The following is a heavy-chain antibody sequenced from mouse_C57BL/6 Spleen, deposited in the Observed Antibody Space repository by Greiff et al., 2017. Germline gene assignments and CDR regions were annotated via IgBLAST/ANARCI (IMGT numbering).Heavy chain of an antibody. CDR2: IDPSDSET. CDR3: ARRYGSSSWFAY. V-gene: IGHV1-52*01. CDR1: GYTFTSYW. Sequence: VQLQQPGAELVRPGSSVKLSCKASGYTFTSYWMHWVKQRPIQGLEWIGNIDPSDSETHYNQKFKDKATLTVDKSSSTAYMQLSSLTSEDSAVYYCARRYGSSSWFAYWGQGTLVTVSA. J-gene: IGHJ3*01. D-gene: IGHD1-1*01.